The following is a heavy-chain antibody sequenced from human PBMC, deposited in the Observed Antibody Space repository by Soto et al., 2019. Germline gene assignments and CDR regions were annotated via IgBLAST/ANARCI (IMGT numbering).Heavy chain of an antibody. CDR1: GFTFASYH. CDR3: ARGYCGGVGCYLRRDAFDV. Sequence: EVQLVESGGGLVMPGGSLRLSCAASGFTFASYHMSWVRQAPGKGLDWVSSINPSSSHIYYADSVRGRFIISRDDSNNSLYLHMNSLRTEDVAIYYCARGYCGGVGCYLRRDAFDVWGQGTTVMVSS. CDR2: INPSSSHI. D-gene: IGHD2-15*01. J-gene: IGHJ3*01. V-gene: IGHV3-21*02.